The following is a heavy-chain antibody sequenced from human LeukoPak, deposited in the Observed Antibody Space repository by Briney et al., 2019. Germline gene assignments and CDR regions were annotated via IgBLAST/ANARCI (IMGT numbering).Heavy chain of an antibody. Sequence: GGSLSLSCAASGFTVSSNYMNWVRQAPAKGLEWVSVIYSGGSTYYADSVKGRFTITRDNSKNTLYLQMNSLRAEDTAVYYCARAVRGYSGYFDPWGQGTLVTVS. D-gene: IGHD5-12*01. CDR1: GFTVSSNY. CDR2: IYSGGST. J-gene: IGHJ5*02. V-gene: IGHV3-66*02. CDR3: ARAVRGYSGYFDP.